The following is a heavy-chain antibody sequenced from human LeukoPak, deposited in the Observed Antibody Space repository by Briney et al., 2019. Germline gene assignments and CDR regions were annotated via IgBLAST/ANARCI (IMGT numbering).Heavy chain of an antibody. CDR1: GFTFSSYA. CDR2: ISYDGSNK. J-gene: IGHJ5*02. Sequence: PGRSLRLSCAASGFTFSSYAMHWVRQAPGMGLEWVAVISYDGSNKYYADSVKGRFTISRDNSKNTLYLQMNSLRAEDTAVYYCARDYHDLDPWGQGTLVTVSS. D-gene: IGHD3-22*01. V-gene: IGHV3-30-3*01. CDR3: ARDYHDLDP.